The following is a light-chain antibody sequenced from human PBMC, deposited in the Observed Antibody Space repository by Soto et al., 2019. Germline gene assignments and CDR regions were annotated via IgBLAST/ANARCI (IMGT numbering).Light chain of an antibody. CDR2: EAS. CDR3: SSYSISTAYL. Sequence: QSALTQPASVSGSPGQSITISCTGTSSDVGGYDYVSWYQLHPGKAPKLMVFEASNRPSGVSYRFSGSKSGNTAPLTISGLQAEDEADYFCSSYSISTAYLFGTGTKVTVL. J-gene: IGLJ1*01. V-gene: IGLV2-14*01. CDR1: SSDVGGYDY.